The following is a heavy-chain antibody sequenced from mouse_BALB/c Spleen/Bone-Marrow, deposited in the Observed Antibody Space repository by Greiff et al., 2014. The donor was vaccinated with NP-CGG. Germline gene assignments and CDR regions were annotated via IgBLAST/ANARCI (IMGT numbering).Heavy chain of an antibody. Sequence: EVMLVESGGGLVQPGGSIKLSCAASGFAFSDTWLDWVRQSPEKGPEWVAEIRTKADDHATYYAESVKGRFTISRDDSISSVYLQMNSLRAEDTGIYYCTPHPFDYWGQGTTLTVSS. CDR1: GFAFSDTW. J-gene: IGHJ2*01. CDR2: IRTKADDHAT. V-gene: IGHV6-6*01. CDR3: TPHPFDY.